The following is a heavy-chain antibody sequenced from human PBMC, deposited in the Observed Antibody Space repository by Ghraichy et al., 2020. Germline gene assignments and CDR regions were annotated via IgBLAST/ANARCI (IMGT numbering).Heavy chain of an antibody. V-gene: IGHV4-39*01. CDR3: ARSSKDYSNYGPIRLFDY. J-gene: IGHJ4*02. CDR2: IHYSGST. CDR1: GGSISSSSYY. D-gene: IGHD4-11*01. Sequence: SETLSLTCTVSGGSISSSSYYWGWIRQPPGKGLEWIGSIHYSGSTYQNPSLKSRVTISVDTSKNQFSLKLSSVTAADTAVYYCARSSKDYSNYGPIRLFDYWGQGTLVTVSS.